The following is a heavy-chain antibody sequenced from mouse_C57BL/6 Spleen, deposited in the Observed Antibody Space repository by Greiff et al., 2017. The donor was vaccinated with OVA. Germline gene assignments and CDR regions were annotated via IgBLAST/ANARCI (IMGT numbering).Heavy chain of an antibody. CDR2: IWRGGST. D-gene: IGHD1-1*01. CDR3: AGGATTVVATGNWYFDV. J-gene: IGHJ1*03. V-gene: IGHV2-2*01. CDR1: GFSLTSYG. Sequence: QVQLQQSGPGLVQPSQRLSITCTVSGFSLTSYGVHWVRQSPGKGLEWLGVIWRGGSTDYNAAFISRMSIRKDNSKSQVFFKMNSLQADYTAIYYFAGGATTVVATGNWYFDVWGTGTTVTVSS.